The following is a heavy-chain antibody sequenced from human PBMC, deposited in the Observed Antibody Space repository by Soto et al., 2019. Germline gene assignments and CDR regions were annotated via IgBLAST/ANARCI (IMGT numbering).Heavy chain of an antibody. CDR1: GFTFSTYA. CDR2: IVASGDGT. Sequence: WGSLRLSCAASGFTFSTYAMSVVRRAPGKGLEWVAAIVASGDGTYYADSVKGRFTISRDNSENTLYLQMNSLRADDTAVYYCAKVHVTAAASSFFEYWGQGTLVTVSS. J-gene: IGHJ4*02. D-gene: IGHD6-25*01. V-gene: IGHV3-23*01. CDR3: AKVHVTAAASSFFEY.